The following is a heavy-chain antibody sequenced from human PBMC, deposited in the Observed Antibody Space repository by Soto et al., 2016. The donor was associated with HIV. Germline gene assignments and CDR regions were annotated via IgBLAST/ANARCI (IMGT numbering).Heavy chain of an antibody. Sequence: EVQLVESGGGRVQPGKSLRLSCAASGFTFRTSWMHWVRQSPGKGLMWVSHINNDGSSTNYAESVKGRFTVSRDNAKNTLYLQMNSLGVEDTAVYYRVRGLMTGYSTRPTNDYWGQGTLVTVSS. V-gene: IGHV3-74*01. CDR2: INNDGSST. D-gene: IGHD2-8*01. CDR3: VRGLMTGYSTRPTNDY. CDR1: GFTFRTSW. J-gene: IGHJ4*02.